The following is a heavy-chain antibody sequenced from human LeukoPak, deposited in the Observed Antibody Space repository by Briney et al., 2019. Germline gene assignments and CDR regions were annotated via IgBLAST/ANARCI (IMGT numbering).Heavy chain of an antibody. J-gene: IGHJ3*01. V-gene: IGHV3-66*01. CDR2: IYSGGRT. CDR3: ARGTSTGYYRTEAFDL. D-gene: IGHD3-22*01. CDR1: GLSVTNNY. Sequence: GGSLRLSCAASGLSVTNNYMTWVRQAPGKGLEWVSVIYSGGRTSYAASVKGRFTVSRDNAKNTVYLQVNGLKVDDTAVYYCARGTSTGYYRTEAFDLRGQGTLVTVSS.